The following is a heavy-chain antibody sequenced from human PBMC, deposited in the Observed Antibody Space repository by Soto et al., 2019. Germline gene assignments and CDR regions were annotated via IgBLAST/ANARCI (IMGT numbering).Heavy chain of an antibody. Sequence: SETLSLTCTVSGGSISSGDYYWSWIRQPPGKGLEWIGYIYYSGSTYYNPSLKSRVTISVDTSKNQFSLKLSSVTAADTAVYYCARVKSSSGLQHRIRYYSYYAMDVWGQGTTVTVSS. J-gene: IGHJ6*02. CDR2: IYYSGST. CDR1: GGSISSGDYY. D-gene: IGHD6-19*01. CDR3: ARVKSSSGLQHRIRYYSYYAMDV. V-gene: IGHV4-30-4*01.